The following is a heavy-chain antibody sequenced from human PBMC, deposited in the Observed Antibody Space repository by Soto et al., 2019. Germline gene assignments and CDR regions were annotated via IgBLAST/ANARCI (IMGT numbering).Heavy chain of an antibody. CDR1: GYTLTELS. CDR3: AAGRSWDIVVVPPSEGVGAFDI. J-gene: IGHJ3*02. CDR2: FDPEDGET. Sequence: ASVKVSCKVSGYTLTELSMHWVRQAPGKGLEWMGGFDPEDGETIYAQKFQGRVTMTEDTSTDTAYMELSSLRSEDTAVYYCAAGRSWDIVVVPPSEGVGAFDIWGQGTMVTVSS. D-gene: IGHD2-2*01. V-gene: IGHV1-24*01.